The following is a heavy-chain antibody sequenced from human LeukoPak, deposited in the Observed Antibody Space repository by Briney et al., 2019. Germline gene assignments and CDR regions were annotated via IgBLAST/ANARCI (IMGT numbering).Heavy chain of an antibody. CDR2: IYYSGST. J-gene: IGHJ3*02. V-gene: IGHV4-59*01. CDR3: ARHLTRGYSYGHDAFDI. D-gene: IGHD5-18*01. Sequence: SETLSLTCTVSGGSISSYYWSWIRQPPGKGLEWIGYIYYSGSTNYNPSLKSRVTISVDTSKNQFSLKLSSVTAADTAVYYRARHLTRGYSYGHDAFDIWGQGTMVTVSS. CDR1: GGSISSYY.